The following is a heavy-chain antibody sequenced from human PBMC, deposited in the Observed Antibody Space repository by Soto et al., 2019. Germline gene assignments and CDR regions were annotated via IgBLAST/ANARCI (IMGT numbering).Heavy chain of an antibody. J-gene: IGHJ6*02. CDR1: GDSLTSHSYY. CDR2: IYYTGNA. CDR3: ERDQYYYGMDV. Sequence: PSETLSLTCTVSGDSLTSHSYYWTWVRQPPGKGLEWIGNIYYTGNANYNPSLTGRVTLSVDTSRNQFSLKLSSVTAADTAVYYCERDQYYYGMDVWGQGTTVTVSS. V-gene: IGHV4-61*01.